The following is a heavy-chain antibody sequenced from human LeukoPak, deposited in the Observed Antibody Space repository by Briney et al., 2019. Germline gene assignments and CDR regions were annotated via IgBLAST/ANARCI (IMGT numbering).Heavy chain of an antibody. V-gene: IGHV4-39*07. D-gene: IGHD6-19*01. CDR2: IYYSGST. Sequence: SETLSLTCTVSGGSISSSSYYWGWIRQPPGKGLEWIGSIYYSGSTYYNPSLKSRVTISVDTSKNQFSLKLSSVTAADTAVYYCARNPGYSSGWYVLDYWGQGTLVTVSS. CDR1: GGSISSSSYY. CDR3: ARNPGYSSGWYVLDY. J-gene: IGHJ4*02.